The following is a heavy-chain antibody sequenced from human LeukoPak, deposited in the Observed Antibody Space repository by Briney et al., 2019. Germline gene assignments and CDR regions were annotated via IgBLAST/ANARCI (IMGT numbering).Heavy chain of an antibody. D-gene: IGHD1-26*01. CDR3: ARDPWQGSTTLH. Sequence: GGSLRLSCVASGFSISSGYMTWARQAPGKALEWVSLLYSDDSAYYPDPVKGRFTISRDNSKSTLHLQMDTLRTEDTAMYYCARDPWQGSTTLHWGQGIMVTVSS. CDR1: GFSISSGY. V-gene: IGHV3-66*02. CDR2: LYSDDSA. J-gene: IGHJ4*02.